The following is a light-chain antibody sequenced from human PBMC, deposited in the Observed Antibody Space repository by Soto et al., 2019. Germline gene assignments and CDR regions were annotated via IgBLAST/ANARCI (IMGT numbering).Light chain of an antibody. J-gene: IGKJ1*01. CDR1: QSSRSG. Sequence: DVQMTQSPSTLSASVGDRVTSTFRASQSSRSGLAWYQQKPGKAPQLLIYDASNLESGVPSRFSGSGSGTEFTLTISSLQPDDFATYYCQKYDSFSKTFGRGTKVDI. CDR2: DAS. V-gene: IGKV1-5*01. CDR3: QKYDSFSKT.